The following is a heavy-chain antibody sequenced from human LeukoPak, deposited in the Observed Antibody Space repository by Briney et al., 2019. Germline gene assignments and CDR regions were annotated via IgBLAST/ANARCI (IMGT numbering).Heavy chain of an antibody. D-gene: IGHD4-17*01. J-gene: IGHJ4*02. CDR3: ARHRNEYDYGDYQVIDY. V-gene: IGHV4-39*01. CDR2: SYYSGST. CDR1: VGSISSSSYY. Sequence: PSETLSLTCTVSVGSISSSSYYSGWSRQPPGKGLEWIGSSYYSGSTYYNPSIKSRVTISVDTSKNQFSLKLSSVTAADTAVYYCARHRNEYDYGDYQVIDYWGQGTLVTVSS.